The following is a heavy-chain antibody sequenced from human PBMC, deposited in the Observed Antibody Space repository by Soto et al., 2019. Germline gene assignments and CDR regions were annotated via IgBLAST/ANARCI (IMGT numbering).Heavy chain of an antibody. CDR3: ARRTSNWFDP. Sequence: SAKVSCTDCGYAFASYGIICVRQAPGQGLEWMGWISAYNGNTNYAQKLQGRVTMTTDTSTSTAYMELRSLRSDDTAVYYCARRTSNWFDPWGQGTLVTVSS. CDR1: GYAFASYG. V-gene: IGHV1-18*01. J-gene: IGHJ5*02. D-gene: IGHD4-17*01. CDR2: ISAYNGNT.